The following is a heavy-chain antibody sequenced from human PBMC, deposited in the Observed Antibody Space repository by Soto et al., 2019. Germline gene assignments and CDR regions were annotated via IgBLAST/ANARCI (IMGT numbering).Heavy chain of an antibody. V-gene: IGHV3-23*01. J-gene: IGHJ4*02. Sequence: EVQLLESGGGLVQPGGSLRLSCAASGFTFSSYVMSWVRQAPGKGLEWVSAISGSGGSTYYADSVKGRFTISRDNSKNTLYLQMNSLRAEHTAVYYCAKDREARSYFDYWGQGTLVTVSS. CDR1: GFTFSSYV. CDR3: AKDREARSYFDY. D-gene: IGHD6-6*01. CDR2: ISGSGGST.